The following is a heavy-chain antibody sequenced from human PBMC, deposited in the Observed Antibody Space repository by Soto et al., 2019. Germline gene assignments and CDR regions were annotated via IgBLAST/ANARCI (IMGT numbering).Heavy chain of an antibody. CDR1: GFTFSAFW. Sequence: EVHLVESGGGLVQPGGSLKLSCAASGFTFSAFWMNWVRQAPGKGLEWVANINGDGSEKYYVDSVKGRFTISRDSAKNTLYLEMNSLRAEDTALYYCAAGFPPDYWGQGTLFTVSS. D-gene: IGHD3-10*01. J-gene: IGHJ4*02. V-gene: IGHV3-7*01. CDR2: INGDGSEK. CDR3: AAGFPPDY.